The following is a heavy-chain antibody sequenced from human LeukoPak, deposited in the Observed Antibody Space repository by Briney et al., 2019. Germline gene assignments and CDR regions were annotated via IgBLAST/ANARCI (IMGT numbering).Heavy chain of an antibody. CDR2: IIPILGIA. D-gene: IGHD6-19*01. J-gene: IGHJ4*02. V-gene: IGHV1-69*04. CDR1: GGTFSSYA. Sequence: SVKVSCTASGGTFSSYAISWVRQAPGQGLEWMGRIIPILGIANYAQKFQGRVTITADKSTSTAYMELSSLRSEDTAVYYCAIGNAGYSSGWYGGYWGQGTLVTVSS. CDR3: AIGNAGYSSGWYGGY.